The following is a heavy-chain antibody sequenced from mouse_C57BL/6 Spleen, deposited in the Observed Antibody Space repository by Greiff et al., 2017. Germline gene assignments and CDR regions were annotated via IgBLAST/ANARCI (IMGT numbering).Heavy chain of an antibody. D-gene: IGHD1-1*01. V-gene: IGHV5-4*03. CDR3: ARVFYYGIYYAMDY. Sequence: EVMLVESGGGLVKPGGSLKLSCAASGFTFSSYAMSWVRQTPEKRLEWVATISDGGSYTYYPDNVKGRFTISRDNAKNNPYLQMSHLKSEDTAMYYCARVFYYGIYYAMDYWGQGTSVTVSS. CDR2: ISDGGSYT. J-gene: IGHJ4*01. CDR1: GFTFSSYA.